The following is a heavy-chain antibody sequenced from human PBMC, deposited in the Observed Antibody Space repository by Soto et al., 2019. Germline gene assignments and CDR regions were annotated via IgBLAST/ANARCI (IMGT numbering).Heavy chain of an antibody. CDR3: AKGSQEDITMIVVVIPSFDY. CDR1: GGSITTNSYY. J-gene: IGHJ4*02. D-gene: IGHD3-22*01. CDR2: IFYSGNT. Sequence: SLTCTVSGGSITTNSYYWGWIRQSPGKGLEWIGNIFYSGNTYYNPSLKSRVTISVDTSTNQFSLKVTSVTAADTAVYYCAKGSQEDITMIVVVIPSFDYWGQGTLVTVSS. V-gene: IGHV4-39*01.